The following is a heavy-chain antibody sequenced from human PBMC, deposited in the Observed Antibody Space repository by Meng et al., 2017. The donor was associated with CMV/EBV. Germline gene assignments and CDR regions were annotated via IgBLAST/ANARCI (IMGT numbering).Heavy chain of an antibody. Sequence: ASVKVSCKASGYTFASYYMHWVRQAPGQGLEWMGIINPSGGSTSYAQKFQGRVTMTRDTSTSTVYMELSSLRSEDTAVYYCARENRFGVGTGGYYYYGMDVWGQGTLVTVSS. CDR3: ARENRFGVGTGGYYYYGMDV. J-gene: IGHJ6*02. CDR2: INPSGGST. CDR1: GYTFASYY. D-gene: IGHD3-3*01. V-gene: IGHV1-46*01.